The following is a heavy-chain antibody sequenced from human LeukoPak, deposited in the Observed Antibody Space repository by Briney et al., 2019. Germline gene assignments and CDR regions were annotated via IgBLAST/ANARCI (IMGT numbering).Heavy chain of an antibody. V-gene: IGHV4-34*01. CDR1: GGSFSGYY. Sequence: SETLSLTCAVYGGSFSGYYWSWIRQPPGKGLEWIGEINHSGSTNYNPSLKSRVTISVDTSKNQFSLKLSSVTAADTAVYYCARSRAYYYGSGSYSYWGQGTLVTVSS. D-gene: IGHD3-10*01. CDR3: ARSRAYYYGSGSYSY. CDR2: INHSGST. J-gene: IGHJ4*02.